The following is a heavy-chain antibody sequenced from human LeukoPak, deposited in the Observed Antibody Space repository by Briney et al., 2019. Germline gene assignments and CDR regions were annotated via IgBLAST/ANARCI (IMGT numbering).Heavy chain of an antibody. J-gene: IGHJ3*02. CDR3: AKEVTSSSWPDDAFDI. D-gene: IGHD6-13*01. CDR2: ISGSGGST. CDR1: GFTFSSYA. Sequence: GGSLRLSCAASGFTFSSYAMSWVRQAPGKGLEWVSAISGSGGSTYYADSVKGRFTISRDNSKNTLYLQMNSLRAEDTAVYCCAKEVTSSSWPDDAFDIWGQGTMVTVSS. V-gene: IGHV3-23*01.